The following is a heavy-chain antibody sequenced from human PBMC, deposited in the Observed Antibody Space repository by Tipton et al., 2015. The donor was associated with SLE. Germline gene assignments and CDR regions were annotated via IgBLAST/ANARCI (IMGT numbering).Heavy chain of an antibody. CDR2: VNHGRST. V-gene: IGHV4-34*01. J-gene: IGHJ4*02. CDR1: GGSFSDYY. CDR3: ARDSFSSFSDSTGYEVGLWYLDY. Sequence: GLVKPSETLSLTCAVYGGSFSDYYWNCIRQPPGKGLEWIGQVNHGRSTLYKPSLESRVDMSLDTSKNQFSLKMTSVTAADTAVYYCARDSFSSFSDSTGYEVGLWYLDYWGQGTLVTVSS. D-gene: IGHD3-22*01.